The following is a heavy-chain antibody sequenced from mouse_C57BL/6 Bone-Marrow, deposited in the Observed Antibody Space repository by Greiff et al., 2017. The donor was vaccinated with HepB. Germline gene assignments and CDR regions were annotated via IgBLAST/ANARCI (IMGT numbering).Heavy chain of an antibody. CDR3: AREGDYGSSYSDY. Sequence: VQLQQSGAELVRPGTSVTVSCKASGYAFTNYLIEWVKQRPGQGLEWIGVINPGSGGTNYNEKFKGKATLTADKSSSTAYMQLSSLTSEDSAVYFCAREGDYGSSYSDYWGQGTTLTVSS. V-gene: IGHV1-54*01. J-gene: IGHJ2*01. CDR2: INPGSGGT. D-gene: IGHD1-1*01. CDR1: GYAFTNYL.